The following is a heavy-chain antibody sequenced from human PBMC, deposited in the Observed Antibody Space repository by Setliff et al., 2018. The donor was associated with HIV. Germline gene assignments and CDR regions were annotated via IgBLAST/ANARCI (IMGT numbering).Heavy chain of an antibody. CDR3: ARYRPRSYDDILTGFGRFDY. CDR2: ISAYHHKT. Sequence: ASVKVSCKASGYTFKSYGITWVRQAPGQGLEWMGWISAYHHKTNYAQKLQGRVTMTTDTSTSTAYMELRSLSSDDTAVYYCARYRPRSYDDILTGFGRFDYWGQGSVVTGSS. D-gene: IGHD3-9*01. V-gene: IGHV1-18*01. J-gene: IGHJ4*02. CDR1: GYTFKSYG.